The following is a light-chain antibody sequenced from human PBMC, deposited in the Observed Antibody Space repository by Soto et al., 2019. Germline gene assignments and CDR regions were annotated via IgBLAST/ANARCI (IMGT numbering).Light chain of an antibody. CDR2: DAS. CDR3: QQYSAYWT. CDR1: RSINRW. Sequence: DIQRTQSPSHPSASVGASVTITCRASRSINRWLAWYQQKPGKAPKLIISDASNLENGVPSRFSGSGSGTEFTLTISSLQSDDFATYYCQQYSAYWTFGQGTKVDIK. V-gene: IGKV1-5*01. J-gene: IGKJ1*01.